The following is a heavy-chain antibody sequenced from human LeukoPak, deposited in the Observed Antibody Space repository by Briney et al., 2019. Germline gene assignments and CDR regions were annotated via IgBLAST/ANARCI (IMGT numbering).Heavy chain of an antibody. CDR1: GGSTSSYY. D-gene: IGHD3-22*01. CDR3: ARWSYNYDISGYYFGGVFDY. CDR2: IYYTGGT. Sequence: SETLSLTCTVSGGSTSSYYWSWIRQPPGKGLQWIGYIYYTGGTNYNPSLKSRVTISGEPSKNQFSLQLSSVTAADTAVYYCARWSYNYDISGYYFGGVFDYWGQGTLVTVSS. J-gene: IGHJ4*02. V-gene: IGHV4-59*01.